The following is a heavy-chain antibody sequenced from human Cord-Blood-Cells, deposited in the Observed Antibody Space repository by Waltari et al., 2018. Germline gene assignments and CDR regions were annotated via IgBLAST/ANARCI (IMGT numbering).Heavy chain of an antibody. J-gene: IGHJ3*02. CDR1: GGTFSSYA. CDR3: ARDWVYSSGWYDAFDI. CDR2: IIPIFGTA. Sequence: QVQLVQSGAEVKKPGSSVTVSCKASGGTFSSYAISWVRQAPGQGLEWMGGIIPIFGTANYAQKFQGRVTITADKSTSTAYMELSSLRSEDTAVYYCARDWVYSSGWYDAFDIWGQGTMVTVSS. D-gene: IGHD6-19*01. V-gene: IGHV1-69*06.